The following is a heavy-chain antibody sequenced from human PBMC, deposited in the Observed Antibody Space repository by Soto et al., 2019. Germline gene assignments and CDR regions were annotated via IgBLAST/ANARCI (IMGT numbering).Heavy chain of an antibody. CDR2: IYPSGST. D-gene: IGHD3-10*01. CDR1: GGSISSYC. V-gene: IGHV4-59*01. Sequence: TSETLALTCTVSGGSISSYCWSWIRQRPGKGLEWIEYIYPSGSTNYIPSLKSRVSISVDTSKNQFSLKLSSVTAACTAVYYSARDLGVRGVIIGPDHYSGMDVWGQGTTVTVSS. CDR3: ARDLGVRGVIIGPDHYSGMDV. J-gene: IGHJ6*02.